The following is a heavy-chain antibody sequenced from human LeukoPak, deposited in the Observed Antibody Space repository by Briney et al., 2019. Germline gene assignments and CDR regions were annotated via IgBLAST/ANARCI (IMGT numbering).Heavy chain of an antibody. CDR1: GFTFSSYS. CDR3: AKDFSSGWPYCFDY. V-gene: IGHV3-21*04. J-gene: IGHJ4*02. Sequence: GGSLRLSCAASGFTFSSYSMNWVRQAPGKGLEWVSSISSSSSYIYYADSVKGRFTISRDNAKNTLYLQMNSLRAEDTAVYYCAKDFSSGWPYCFDYWGQATLVTVSS. D-gene: IGHD6-19*01. CDR2: ISSSSSYI.